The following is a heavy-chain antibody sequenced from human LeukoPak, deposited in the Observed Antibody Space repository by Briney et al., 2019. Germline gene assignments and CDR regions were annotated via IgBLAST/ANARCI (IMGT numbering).Heavy chain of an antibody. Sequence: SETLSLSCTVSGGSISSYYWSWIRQPPGKGLEWIGYIYYSGSTNYNPSLKSRVTISVDTSKNQFSLKLSSVTAADTAVYYCARVSRTFGGVSISRYMDIWGKGKTDPVSS. CDR3: ARVSRTFGGVSISRYMDI. CDR1: GGSISSYY. D-gene: IGHD3-16*01. J-gene: IGHJ6*03. V-gene: IGHV4-59*01. CDR2: IYYSGST.